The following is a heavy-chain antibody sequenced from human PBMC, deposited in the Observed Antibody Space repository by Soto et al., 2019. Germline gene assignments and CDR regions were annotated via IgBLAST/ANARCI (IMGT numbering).Heavy chain of an antibody. CDR1: GGSLSGFY. J-gene: IGHJ4*02. Sequence: QVQLQQWGAGPLKPSETLSLTCAVYGGSLSGFYWSWIRQPPGKGLEWIGDVEHSGSTNYNPSLKSRVIMSVDMSKNQFSLKLSSVTAADTSVYYCARGRRGSYNDWGQGTLVTVSS. V-gene: IGHV4-34*01. CDR3: ARGRRGSYND. CDR2: VEHSGST. D-gene: IGHD1-26*01.